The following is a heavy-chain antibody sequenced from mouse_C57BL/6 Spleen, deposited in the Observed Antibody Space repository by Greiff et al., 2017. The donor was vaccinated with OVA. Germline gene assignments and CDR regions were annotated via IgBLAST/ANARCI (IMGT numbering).Heavy chain of an antibody. D-gene: IGHD4-1*01. CDR1: GYTFTDYY. CDR3: ARGKLGPFDY. V-gene: IGHV1-76*01. CDR2: IYPGSGNT. J-gene: IGHJ2*01. Sequence: QVQLKESGAELVRPGASVKLSCKASGYTFTDYYINWVKQRPGQGLEWIARIYPGSGNTYYNEKFKGKATLTAEKSSSTAYMQLSSLTSEDSAVYFCARGKLGPFDYWGQGTTLTVSS.